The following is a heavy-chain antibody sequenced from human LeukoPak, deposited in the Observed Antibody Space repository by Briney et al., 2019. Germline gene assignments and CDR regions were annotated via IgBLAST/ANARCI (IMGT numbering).Heavy chain of an antibody. CDR3: AREYGSGSVFDY. V-gene: IGHV3-7*01. D-gene: IGHD3-10*01. J-gene: IGHJ4*02. Sequence: GGSLRLSCAASGFTVSSNYMSWVRQAPGKGLEWVANIKQDGSEKYYVDSVKGRFTISRDNAKNSLYLQMNSLRAEDTAVYYCAREYGSGSVFDYWGQGTLVTVSS. CDR2: IKQDGSEK. CDR1: GFTVSSNY.